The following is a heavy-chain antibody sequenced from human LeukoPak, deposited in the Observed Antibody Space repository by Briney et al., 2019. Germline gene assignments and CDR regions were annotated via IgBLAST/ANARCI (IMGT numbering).Heavy chain of an antibody. CDR3: AKDNWLPSSPAVAGLGD. CDR1: GFTFSSYN. V-gene: IGHV3-21*01. Sequence: GGSLRLSCAASGFTFSSYNMNWVRQAPGKGLEWVSSITSSSTYIYYADSVKGRFTISRDNAKNSLYLQMNSLRAEDTAVYYCAKDNWLPSSPAVAGLGDWDQGTLVTVSS. CDR2: ITSSSTYI. J-gene: IGHJ4*02. D-gene: IGHD6-19*01.